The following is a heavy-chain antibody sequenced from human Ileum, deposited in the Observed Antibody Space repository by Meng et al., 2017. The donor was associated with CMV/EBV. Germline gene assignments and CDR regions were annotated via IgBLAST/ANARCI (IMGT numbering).Heavy chain of an antibody. CDR2: IHFDGSHN. CDR3: ARARGSSGWGYGMDV. CDR1: GFTFSHYA. Sequence: GESLKISCTPSGFTFSHYAMHWVRQPPGKGLEWVAMIHFDGSHNYHEDSVKGRFTISRDNSKNTPYLQMNSLRPEDTAVYYCARARGSSGWGYGMDVWGQGTTVTVSS. V-gene: IGHV3-30*02. J-gene: IGHJ6*02. D-gene: IGHD6-19*01.